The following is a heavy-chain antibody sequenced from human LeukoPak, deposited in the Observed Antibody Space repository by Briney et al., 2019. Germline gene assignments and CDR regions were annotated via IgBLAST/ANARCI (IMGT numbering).Heavy chain of an antibody. D-gene: IGHD2-15*01. V-gene: IGHV4-34*01. CDR3: ASLIEGAFDI. CDR2: INHSGST. CDR1: GGSFSGYN. Sequence: SETLSLTCAVYGGSFSGYNWSWIRQPPGKGLEWIGEINHSGSTNYNPSLKSRVTISVDTSKNQFSLKLSSVTAADTAVYYCASLIEGAFDIWGQGTMVTVSS. J-gene: IGHJ3*02.